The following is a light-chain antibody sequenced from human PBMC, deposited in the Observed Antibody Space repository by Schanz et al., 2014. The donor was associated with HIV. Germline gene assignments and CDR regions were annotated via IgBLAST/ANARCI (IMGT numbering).Light chain of an antibody. CDR2: ANS. CDR1: SSNIGSVYD. V-gene: IGLV1-40*01. CDR3: SSYTTSSTLV. J-gene: IGLJ2*01. Sequence: QSALTQPPSVSGAPGQRVTISCTGSSSNIGSVYDVHWYQQLPGTAPKHLIFANSDRPSGVPDRFSGSKSGTSASLAITGLQAEDEADYYCSSYTTSSTLVFGGGTKLTVL.